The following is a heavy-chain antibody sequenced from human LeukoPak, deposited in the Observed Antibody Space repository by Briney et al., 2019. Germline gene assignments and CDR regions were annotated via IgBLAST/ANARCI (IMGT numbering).Heavy chain of an antibody. CDR1: GGSISSYY. CDR3: ARRYYYCYGMDV. Sequence: SETLSLTCTVSGGSISSYYWSWIRQPPGKGLEWIGYIYYSGSTNYNPSLKSRVTISVDTSKNQFSLKLSSVTAADTAVYYCARRYYYCYGMDVWGQGTTVTVSS. CDR2: IYYSGST. J-gene: IGHJ6*02. V-gene: IGHV4-59*08.